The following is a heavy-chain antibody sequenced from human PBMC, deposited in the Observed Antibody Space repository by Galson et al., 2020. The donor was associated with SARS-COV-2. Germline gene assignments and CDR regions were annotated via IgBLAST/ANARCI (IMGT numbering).Heavy chain of an antibody. V-gene: IGHV5-51*01. J-gene: IGHJ4*02. D-gene: IGHD3-22*01. CDR1: GYSFTSYW. Sequence: GESLKISCKGSGYSFTSYWIGWVRQMPGKGLEWMGIIYPGDSDTRYSPSFQGQVTISADKSIITAYLQWSSLKASDTAMYYCARHGTNHYDNLDYWGQGTLVTVSS. CDR2: IYPGDSDT. CDR3: ARHGTNHYDNLDY.